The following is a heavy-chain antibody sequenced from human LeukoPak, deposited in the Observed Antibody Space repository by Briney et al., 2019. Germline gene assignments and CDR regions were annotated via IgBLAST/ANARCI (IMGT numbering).Heavy chain of an antibody. J-gene: IGHJ4*02. Sequence: RGSLRLSCAASRFTFSRYAMSWVRQAPGKGLEWVSAISGSGGSTYYADSVEGRFTISRDNSKNTLYLQMNSLRAEDTAVYYCAKEGGYYYESSGYYFDYWGQGTLVTVSS. CDR1: RFTFSRYA. V-gene: IGHV3-23*01. D-gene: IGHD3-22*01. CDR3: AKEGGYYYESSGYYFDY. CDR2: ISGSGGST.